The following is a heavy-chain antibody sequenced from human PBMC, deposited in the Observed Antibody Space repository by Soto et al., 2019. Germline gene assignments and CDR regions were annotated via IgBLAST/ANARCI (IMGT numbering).Heavy chain of an antibody. CDR2: IYYSGST. CDR3: ARSWSSSSWSFDS. D-gene: IGHD6-13*01. Sequence: SETLSLTCTVSGGSISSYYWSWIRQPPGKGLEWIGYIYYSGSTNYNPSLKSRVTISVDTSKNQFSLKLSSVTAADTAVYYCARSWSSSSWSFDSWGQGTLVTVSS. CDR1: GGSISSYY. V-gene: IGHV4-59*08. J-gene: IGHJ4*02.